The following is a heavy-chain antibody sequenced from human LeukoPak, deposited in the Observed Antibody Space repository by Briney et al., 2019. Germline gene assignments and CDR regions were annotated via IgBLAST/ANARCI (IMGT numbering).Heavy chain of an antibody. CDR3: AKGQEFLEWIYDY. D-gene: IGHD3-3*01. V-gene: IGHV3-23*01. CDR1: GFSFSDYA. Sequence: GGSLTLSCEASGFSFSDYAMTWVRQAPGKGLEWVSGISGGSGSRNYGDSVKGRFTISRDNSENTLFLQLSGLRAEDTAVYYCAKGQEFLEWIYDYWGQGTLVTVSS. CDR2: ISGGSGSR. J-gene: IGHJ4*02.